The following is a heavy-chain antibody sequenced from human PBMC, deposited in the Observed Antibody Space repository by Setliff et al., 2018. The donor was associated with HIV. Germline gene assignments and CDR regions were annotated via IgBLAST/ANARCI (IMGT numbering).Heavy chain of an antibody. CDR2: IYTNGYT. CDR3: ARAPPGIQNDAFDV. V-gene: IGHV4-61*09. J-gene: IGHJ3*01. CDR1: GGSIRSGSYY. Sequence: SETLSLTCTVSGGSIRSGSYYWTWIRQPAGKGPEWIGHIYTNGYTNYNPSLKSRVTIPVDTSRDQFSLQLTSVTAADTAVYYCARAPPGIQNDAFDVWGQGTMVTVS.